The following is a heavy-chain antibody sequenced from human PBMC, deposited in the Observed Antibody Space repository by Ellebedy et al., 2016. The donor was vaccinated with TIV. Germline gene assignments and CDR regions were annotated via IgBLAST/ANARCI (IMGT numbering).Heavy chain of an antibody. CDR1: GYSFTSYW. CDR2: IYPGDSNT. Sequence: GESLKISCKASGYSFTSYWIAWVRQMPGKGLEWMTIIYPGDSNTRYSPSFQGQVTISADKSTSTAYLQWSSLKASDTAMYYCARRDVEMETLDYWGQGTLVTVSS. D-gene: IGHD5-24*01. CDR3: ARRDVEMETLDY. J-gene: IGHJ4*02. V-gene: IGHV5-51*01.